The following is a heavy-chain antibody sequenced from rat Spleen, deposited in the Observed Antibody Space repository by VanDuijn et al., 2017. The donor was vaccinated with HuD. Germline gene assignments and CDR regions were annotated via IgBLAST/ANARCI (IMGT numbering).Heavy chain of an antibody. CDR1: GHSITTAYR. V-gene: IGHV3-3*01. D-gene: IGHD1-1*01. CDR2: INSAGTT. CDR3: ARSYGVHYYLPFAD. J-gene: IGHJ3*01. Sequence: EVQLQESGPGLVKPSQSLSLTCSVTGHSITTAYRWNWIRKFPGNKLEWLGYINSAGTTNYNPSLKRRISITRDTSKNQFFLQVNSVTAYDKATYYCARSYGVHYYLPFADWGQGTLVTVSS.